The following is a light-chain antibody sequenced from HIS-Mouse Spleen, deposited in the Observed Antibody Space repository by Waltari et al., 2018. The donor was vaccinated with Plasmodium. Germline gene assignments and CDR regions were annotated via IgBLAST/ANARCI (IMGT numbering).Light chain of an antibody. Sequence: EIVLTQSPATLSLSPGERATLSCRASQSVSSYLAWYQQKPGQAPRLLIYDASNRATGSPARFSGSGSGTDFTLTISSLDPEDFAVYYCQQRSNWPPLTFGGGTKVEIK. CDR1: QSVSSY. J-gene: IGKJ4*01. CDR3: QQRSNWPPLT. V-gene: IGKV3-11*01. CDR2: DAS.